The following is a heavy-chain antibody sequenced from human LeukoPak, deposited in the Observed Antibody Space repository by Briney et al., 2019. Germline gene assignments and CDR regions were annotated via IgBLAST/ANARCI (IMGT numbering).Heavy chain of an antibody. CDR2: IGPYNGKK. D-gene: IGHD3-10*01. J-gene: IGHJ4*02. CDR1: GYTFTSYV. V-gene: IGHV1-18*01. CDR3: ARDQDSLVRGVIGY. Sequence: ASVKVSCKASGYTFTSYVISWVRQAPGQGLEWMGWIGPYNGKKNYAQNLQGRVTMTTDTSTSTAYMELGSLGSDDTAVYYCARDQDSLVRGVIGYWGQGTLVTVSS.